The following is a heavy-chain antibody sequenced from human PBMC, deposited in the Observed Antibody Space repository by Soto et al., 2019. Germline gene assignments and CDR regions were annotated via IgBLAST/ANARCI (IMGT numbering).Heavy chain of an antibody. CDR2: IRSKAYGGTT. Sequence: GGSLRLSCTASGFTFRDYAMSWFRQAPGKGLEWVGFIRSKAYGGTTEYAASVKGRFTISRDDSKSIAHLQMNSLKTEDTAVYYCTRETTVVTSYYYGMDVWGQGTTVTVSS. CDR3: TRETTVVTSYYYGMDV. V-gene: IGHV3-49*03. D-gene: IGHD4-17*01. CDR1: GFTFRDYA. J-gene: IGHJ6*02.